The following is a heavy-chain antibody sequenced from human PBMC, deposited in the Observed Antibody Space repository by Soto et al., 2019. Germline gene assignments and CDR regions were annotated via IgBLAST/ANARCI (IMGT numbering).Heavy chain of an antibody. Sequence: QVQLQQSGPGLVKPSQTLSLTCAISGDSVSSNSAAWNWIRQSPSRGLEWLGRTYYRSKWYNDYAVSVKSRITINPDTSKNQFSLQLNSVTPEDTAVYYCARAAGYSSGWYVTREYYYYGMDVWGQGTTVTVSS. V-gene: IGHV6-1*01. CDR1: GDSVSSNSAA. D-gene: IGHD6-19*01. CDR2: TYYRSKWYN. J-gene: IGHJ6*02. CDR3: ARAAGYSSGWYVTREYYYYGMDV.